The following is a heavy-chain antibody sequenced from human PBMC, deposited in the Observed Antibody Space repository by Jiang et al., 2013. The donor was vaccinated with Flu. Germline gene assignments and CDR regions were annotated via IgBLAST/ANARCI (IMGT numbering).Heavy chain of an antibody. CDR3: AREGDGDYYFDY. V-gene: IGHV4-31*03. J-gene: IGHJ4*02. Sequence: PGLVKPSQTLSLTCTVSGGSISSGGYYWSWIRQHPGKGLEWIGYIYYSGSTYYNPSLKSRVTISVDTSKNQFSLKLSSVTAADTAVYYCAREGDGDYYFDYWGQGTLVTVSS. CDR2: IYYSGST. D-gene: IGHD4-17*01. CDR1: GGSISSGGYY.